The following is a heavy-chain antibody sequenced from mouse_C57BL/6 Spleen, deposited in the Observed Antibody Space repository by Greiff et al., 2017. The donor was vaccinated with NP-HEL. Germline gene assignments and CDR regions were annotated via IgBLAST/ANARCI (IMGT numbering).Heavy chain of an antibody. CDR3: TRFHYYGSSFYYAMDY. J-gene: IGHJ4*01. D-gene: IGHD1-1*01. V-gene: IGHV1-5*01. Sequence: VQLQQSGTVLARPGASVKMSCKTSGYTFTSYWMHWVKQRPGQGLEWIGAIYPGNSDTSYNQKFKGKAKLTAVTSASTAYMELRSLTNEDSAVYYCTRFHYYGSSFYYAMDYWGQGTSVTVSS. CDR2: IYPGNSDT. CDR1: GYTFTSYW.